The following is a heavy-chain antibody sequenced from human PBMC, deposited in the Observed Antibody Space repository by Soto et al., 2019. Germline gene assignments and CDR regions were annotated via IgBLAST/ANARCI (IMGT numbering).Heavy chain of an antibody. Sequence: PGGSLRLSCAASGFTFSSYAMSWVRQAPGKGLEWVSAISGSGGSTYYADSVKGRFTISRDNSKNTLYLQMNSLRAEDTAVYYCAKDGRRWLQSSDTFDYWGQGTLVTVSS. J-gene: IGHJ4*02. V-gene: IGHV3-23*01. CDR3: AKDGRRWLQSSDTFDY. D-gene: IGHD5-12*01. CDR1: GFTFSSYA. CDR2: ISGSGGST.